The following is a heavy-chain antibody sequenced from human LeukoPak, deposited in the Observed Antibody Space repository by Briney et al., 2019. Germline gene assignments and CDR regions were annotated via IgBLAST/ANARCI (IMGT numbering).Heavy chain of an antibody. Sequence: SETLSLTCGVSGGSVINTNWWTWVRQPPGKGLERIGEVHLDGRTNYNPSLESRLTMSVDVSENQVSLKLTSVTAADTAVYYCAREGGFYRPLDYSGQGTLVTVSS. D-gene: IGHD3-3*01. J-gene: IGHJ4*02. V-gene: IGHV4-4*02. CDR3: AREGGFYRPLDY. CDR2: VHLDGRT. CDR1: GGSVINTNW.